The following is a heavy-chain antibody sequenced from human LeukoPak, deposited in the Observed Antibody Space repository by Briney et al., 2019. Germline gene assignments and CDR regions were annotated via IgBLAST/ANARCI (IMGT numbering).Heavy chain of an antibody. CDR3: ARGYYSPHYDFWSFRLTLDV. Sequence: ASVKVSCKASGGTFSSYAISWVRQAPGQGLEWMGRIIPIFGTANYAQKFQGRVTITTDESTSTAYTELSSLRSEDTAVYYCARGYYSPHYDFWSFRLTLDVWGKGTTVTVSS. V-gene: IGHV1-69*05. J-gene: IGHJ6*04. D-gene: IGHD3-3*01. CDR1: GGTFSSYA. CDR2: IIPIFGTA.